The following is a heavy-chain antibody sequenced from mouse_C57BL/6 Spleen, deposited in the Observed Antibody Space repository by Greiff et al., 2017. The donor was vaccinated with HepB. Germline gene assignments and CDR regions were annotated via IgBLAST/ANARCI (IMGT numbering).Heavy chain of an antibody. CDR3: TRDPYYGSSPFDY. CDR1: GFTFSSYA. V-gene: IGHV5-9-1*02. Sequence: EVKVVESGEGLVKPGGSLKLSCAASGFTFSSYAMSWVRQTPEKRLEWVAYISSGGDYIYYADTVKGRFTISRDNARNTLYLQMSSLKSEDTAMYYCTRDPYYGSSPFDYWGQGTTLTVSS. J-gene: IGHJ2*01. CDR2: ISSGGDYI. D-gene: IGHD1-1*01.